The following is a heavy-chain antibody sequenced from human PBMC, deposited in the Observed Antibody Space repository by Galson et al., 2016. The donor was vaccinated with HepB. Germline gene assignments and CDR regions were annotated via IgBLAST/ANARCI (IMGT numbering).Heavy chain of an antibody. J-gene: IGHJ6*02. CDR1: GDSISSNSYY. CDR3: ARRYNGYDWGLYGMDV. CDR2: IYVSGNT. V-gene: IGHV4-39*01. Sequence: SETLSLTCIVSGDSISSNSYYWVWIRQPPGKRLEWIGSIYVSGNTYYNPSLNSRVTISVDASKNQFSLKLNSVTTADSAVYYCARRYNGYDWGLYGMDVWGQGTTVTVSS. D-gene: IGHD5-12*01.